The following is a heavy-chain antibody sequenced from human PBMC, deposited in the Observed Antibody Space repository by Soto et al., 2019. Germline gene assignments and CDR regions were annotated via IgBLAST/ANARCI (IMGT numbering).Heavy chain of an antibody. CDR3: ATWHLREHAYDI. Sequence: DVQLVESGGGLIQPGGSLRLSCAASGFTVSGKKYLAWVRQAPGKGLEWVSALYVVDGTFYADSVKGRFTTSGDNSRTIVYLQMNSLRPYDTAVYYCATWHLREHAYDIWGQGTAVTVSS. D-gene: IGHD4-17*01. CDR2: LYVVDGT. J-gene: IGHJ3*02. V-gene: IGHV3-53*01. CDR1: GFTVSGKKY.